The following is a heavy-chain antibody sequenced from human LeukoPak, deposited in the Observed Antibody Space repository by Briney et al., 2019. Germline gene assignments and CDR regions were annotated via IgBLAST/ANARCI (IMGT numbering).Heavy chain of an antibody. Sequence: SETLSLTCTVSGGSISSYYWSWIRQPPGKELEWIGYIYYSGSTNYNPSLKSRVTISVDTSKNQFSLKLSSVTAADTAVYYCAREGQYSSSSPYDYWGQGTLVTVSS. CDR2: IYYSGST. D-gene: IGHD6-6*01. CDR1: GGSISSYY. CDR3: AREGQYSSSSPYDY. J-gene: IGHJ4*02. V-gene: IGHV4-59*12.